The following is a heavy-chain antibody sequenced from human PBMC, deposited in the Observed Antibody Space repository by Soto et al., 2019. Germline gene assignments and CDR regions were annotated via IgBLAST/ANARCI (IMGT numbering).Heavy chain of an antibody. V-gene: IGHV3-9*02. CDR2: TNWNSGTI. J-gene: IGHJ4*02. CDR1: GFTSDDFG. D-gene: IGHD5-18*01. CDR3: VNDSARVYSSGYWYYFDF. Sequence: QLVESGGGLVQHGRSLRLSCVGSGFTSDDFGMHWVRQAPGKGVVWVASTNWNSGTIGYADSVKGRFTISRDNAMNSLTLQMITLRAADTAFYYCVNDSARVYSSGYWYYFDFWCQGPLVTVSS.